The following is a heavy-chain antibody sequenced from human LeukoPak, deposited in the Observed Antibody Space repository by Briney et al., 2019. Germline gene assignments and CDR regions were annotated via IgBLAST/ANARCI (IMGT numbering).Heavy chain of an antibody. CDR2: INHRGNT. CDR3: ASGSHLNY. Sequence: SETLSLTCAVYGGSSRGYYWSWIRQPPGKGLEWIGDINHRGNTNYNASLKSRVTISVDTSKNQFSLKLSSVTAADTAVFYCASGSHLNYWGQGTLVTVSS. V-gene: IGHV4-34*01. J-gene: IGHJ4*02. CDR1: GGSSRGYY.